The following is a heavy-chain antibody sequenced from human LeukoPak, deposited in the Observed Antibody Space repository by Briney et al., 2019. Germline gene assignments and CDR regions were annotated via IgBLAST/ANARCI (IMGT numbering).Heavy chain of an antibody. V-gene: IGHV4-34*01. CDR1: GGSFSGDY. CDR3: ARGWGYSYGYLFNY. Sequence: SETLSLTCAVYGGSFSGDYWSWIRQPPGKGLEWIGEINHSGSTNYNPSLKSRVTISVDTSKNQFSLKLSSVTAADTAVYYCARGWGYSYGYLFNYWGQGTLVTVSS. D-gene: IGHD5-18*01. J-gene: IGHJ4*02. CDR2: INHSGST.